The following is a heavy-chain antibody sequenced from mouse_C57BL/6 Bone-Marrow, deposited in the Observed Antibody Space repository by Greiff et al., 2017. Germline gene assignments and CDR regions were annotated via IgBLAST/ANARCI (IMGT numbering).Heavy chain of an antibody. J-gene: IGHJ2*01. CDR3: TIYYGSSPFDY. D-gene: IGHD1-1*01. Sequence: EVQLQESGTVLARPGASVKMSCKTSGYTFTSYWMHWVKQRPGQGLEWIGAIYPGNSDTSYNQKFKGKAKLTAVTSASTAYMELSSLTNDDSAVYYCTIYYGSSPFDYWGQGTTLTVSS. CDR2: IYPGNSDT. V-gene: IGHV1-5*01. CDR1: GYTFTSYW.